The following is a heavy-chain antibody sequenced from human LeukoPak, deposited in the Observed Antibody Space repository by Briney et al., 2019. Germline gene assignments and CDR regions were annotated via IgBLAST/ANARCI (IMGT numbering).Heavy chain of an antibody. D-gene: IGHD4-23*01. CDR1: GFTLSSYS. CDR2: ISSSDSTI. Sequence: GGSLRLSCAASGFTLSSYSMNWVRQAPGKGLEGVSYISSSDSTIYYADSVKGRFTISRDNAKNSLYLQMNSLRAEDTAVYYCARDYGGSSPFDYWGQGTLVTVSS. CDR3: ARDYGGSSPFDY. J-gene: IGHJ4*02. V-gene: IGHV3-48*04.